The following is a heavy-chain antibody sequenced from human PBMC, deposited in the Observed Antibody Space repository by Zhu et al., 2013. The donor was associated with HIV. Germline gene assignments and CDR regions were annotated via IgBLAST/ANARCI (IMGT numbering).Heavy chain of an antibody. CDR3: ARDGKWELTENEFDY. V-gene: IGHV1-18*01. CDR1: GYTFTTYG. Sequence: QVQLVQSGAEVKKPGASVKVSCQASGYTFTTYGISWVRQAPGQGLEWMGWISAYNGNTKYAQKLQGRVTMTTDTSTSTAYMELRSLRSDDTAVYYCARDGKWELTENEFDYWGQGTLVTVSS. D-gene: IGHD1-26*01. CDR2: ISAYNGNT. J-gene: IGHJ4*02.